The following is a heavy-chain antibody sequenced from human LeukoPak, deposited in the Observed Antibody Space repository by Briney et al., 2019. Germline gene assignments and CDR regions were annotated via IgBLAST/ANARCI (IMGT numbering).Heavy chain of an antibody. CDR3: ARRIAVAGRGGFDY. V-gene: IGHV3-30*04. Sequence: PGGSLRLSCATSGFTFSSYLMHWVRQAPVKGLERVATISHDGGNEYYADSVKGRFTISRDDSKNTLSLQMNSLRDEDTAVYYCARRIAVAGRGGFDYWGQGTLVTVSS. CDR2: ISHDGGNE. D-gene: IGHD6-19*01. CDR1: GFTFSSYL. J-gene: IGHJ4*02.